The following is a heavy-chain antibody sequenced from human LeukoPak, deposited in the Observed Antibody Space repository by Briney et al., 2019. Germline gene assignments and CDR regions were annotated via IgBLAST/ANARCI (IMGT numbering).Heavy chain of an antibody. D-gene: IGHD6-19*01. CDR3: ARDRAGWAYYYYYMDV. CDR1: GYSISSGYY. J-gene: IGHJ6*03. Sequence: SETLSLTCTVSGYSISSGYYWGWIRQPPGKGLEWIGSIYHSGSTYYNPSLKSRVTISVDTSKNQFSLKLSSVTAADTAVYYCARDRAGWAYYYYYMDVWGKGTTVTVSS. V-gene: IGHV4-38-2*02. CDR2: IYHSGST.